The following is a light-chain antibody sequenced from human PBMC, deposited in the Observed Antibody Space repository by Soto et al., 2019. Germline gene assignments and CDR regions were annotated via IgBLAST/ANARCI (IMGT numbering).Light chain of an antibody. J-gene: IGKJ3*01. CDR2: AAS. Sequence: DIQMTQSPSSLSASVGDTVTITCRASQDISGWLAWYQQQPDKAPKSLIYAASTLQSGVPSRFSGSISGTDFTLTISNLQPEDFATYFCQQYRGSPATFGPGPKVDI. CDR1: QDISGW. V-gene: IGKV1D-16*01. CDR3: QQYRGSPAT.